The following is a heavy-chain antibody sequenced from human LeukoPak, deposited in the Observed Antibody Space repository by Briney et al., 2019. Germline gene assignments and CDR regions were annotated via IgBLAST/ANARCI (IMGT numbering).Heavy chain of an antibody. CDR1: GLTFSTYA. D-gene: IGHD4-17*01. Sequence: GGSLRLSCAASGLTFSTYAMSWVRQAPGKGLEWVAGISGSGGSTYYADSVRGRFTISRDNSKNTLYLQMNSLRAEDTAVYYCAKGPMSTVTTGIDYWGQGTLVTVSS. CDR3: AKGPMSTVTTGIDY. J-gene: IGHJ4*02. V-gene: IGHV3-23*01. CDR2: ISGSGGST.